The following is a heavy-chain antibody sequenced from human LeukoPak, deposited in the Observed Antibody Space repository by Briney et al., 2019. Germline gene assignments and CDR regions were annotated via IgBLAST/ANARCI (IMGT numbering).Heavy chain of an antibody. CDR1: GFTFSSYA. D-gene: IGHD3-3*01. V-gene: IGHV3-23*01. CDR2: ISGSGGST. J-gene: IGHJ5*02. Sequence: GGSLRLSCAASGFTFSSYAMSWVRQAPGKGLEWVSAISGSGGSTYYADSVKGRFTISRDNSKNTLYLQMNSLRAEDAAVYYCANSGGGSFGVVIDNWFDPWGQGTLVTVSS. CDR3: ANSGGGSFGVVIDNWFDP.